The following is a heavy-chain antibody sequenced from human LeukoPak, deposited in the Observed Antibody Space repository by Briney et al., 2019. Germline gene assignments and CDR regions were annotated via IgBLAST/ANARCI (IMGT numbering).Heavy chain of an antibody. CDR2: ISNNGGST. V-gene: IGHV3-64*01. CDR1: GFTFSSYA. J-gene: IGHJ4*02. D-gene: IGHD4-17*01. Sequence: GGSLRLSCAASGFTFSSYAMHWVRQAPGKGLEYVSTISNNGGSTYYANSVKGRFTISRDNSKNTLYLQMGSLRAEDMAVFYCARGGFSGDYDYWGQGTLVTVSS. CDR3: ARGGFSGDYDY.